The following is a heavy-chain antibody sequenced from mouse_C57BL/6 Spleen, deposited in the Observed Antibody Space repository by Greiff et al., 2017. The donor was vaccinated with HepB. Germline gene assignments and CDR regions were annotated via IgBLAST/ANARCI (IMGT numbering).Heavy chain of an antibody. Sequence: EVHLVESGGGLVKPGGSLKLSCAASGFTFSSYTMSWVRQTPEKRLEWVATISGGGGNTYYPDSVKGRFTISRVTAKNTLYLQMSSLRSEDTALYYCARANYYGSSSFDYWGQGTTLTVSS. CDR2: ISGGGGNT. CDR1: GFTFSSYT. V-gene: IGHV5-9*01. J-gene: IGHJ2*01. D-gene: IGHD1-1*01. CDR3: ARANYYGSSSFDY.